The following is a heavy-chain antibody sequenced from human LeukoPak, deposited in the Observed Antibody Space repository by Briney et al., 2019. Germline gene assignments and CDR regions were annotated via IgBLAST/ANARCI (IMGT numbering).Heavy chain of an antibody. CDR3: AREGDYGDRFDAMHL. CDR2: IYYTGST. J-gene: IGHJ3*01. Sequence: PSETLSLTCTVSGGSISSYYWSWLRQPPGKGLEWIGYIYYTGSTYYNPSLKSRVSISLDMSKNQFSLKVTYVTAADTAVYYCAREGDYGDRFDAMHLWGQGTMVTVSS. D-gene: IGHD4-17*01. CDR1: GGSISSYY. V-gene: IGHV4-59*12.